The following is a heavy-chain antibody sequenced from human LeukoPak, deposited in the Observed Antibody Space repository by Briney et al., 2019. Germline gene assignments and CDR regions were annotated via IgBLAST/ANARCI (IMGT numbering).Heavy chain of an antibody. CDR3: ARLAYCGGDCYRTTRGYFQH. Sequence: GESLKFSCKSSGYSFTSYWIGWVRQMPGKGLEWMGIIYPGDSDPIYNPSFQGQVTISADKSITTAYLQWSSLKASDTAMYYCARLAYCGGDCYRTTRGYFQHWGQGTLVTVSS. CDR1: GYSFTSYW. J-gene: IGHJ1*01. CDR2: IYPGDSDP. D-gene: IGHD2-21*02. V-gene: IGHV5-51*01.